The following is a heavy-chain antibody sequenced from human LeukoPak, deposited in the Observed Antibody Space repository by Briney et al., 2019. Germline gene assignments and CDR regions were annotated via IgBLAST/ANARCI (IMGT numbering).Heavy chain of an antibody. CDR1: GGTFIKYT. V-gene: IGHV1-69*13. Sequence: SVKVSCKASGGTFIKYTISWVRQRPGQGLEWMGGITPLFGTANYAQKFQGRVTITADESASTAYMELSSLRSEDTAVYFCAGGHRGTNNWFDPWGQGTLVTVSS. J-gene: IGHJ5*02. CDR3: AGGHRGTNNWFDP. CDR2: ITPLFGTA. D-gene: IGHD1-1*01.